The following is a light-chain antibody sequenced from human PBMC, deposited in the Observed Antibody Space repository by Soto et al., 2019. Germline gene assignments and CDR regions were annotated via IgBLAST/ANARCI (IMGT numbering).Light chain of an antibody. CDR2: RNN. CDR3: STWPASPNGPVI. Sequence: QSELTQPPSASGTPGQRVTISCSGGSSNIGSNYVYWYQQLPGTAPKLLIYRNNQRPSGVPDRFSGSKSDTSASLAISGLRSEDEADYYCSTWPASPNGPVIFGGGTKLTVL. V-gene: IGLV1-47*01. J-gene: IGLJ2*01. CDR1: SSNIGSNY.